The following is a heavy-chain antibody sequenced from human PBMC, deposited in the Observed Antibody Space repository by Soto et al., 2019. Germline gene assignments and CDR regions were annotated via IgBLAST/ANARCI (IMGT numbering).Heavy chain of an antibody. CDR1: GYRFTSYW. V-gene: IGHV5-10-1*01. Sequence: GSLKVSAKGCGYRFTSYWISWGRQMPGKGLEWMGRIDPSDSYANYSPSFQGHVTISADKSISTAYLQWSSLKASDTAMYYCANTDSSGYCPNPWGQGTMVTVSS. CDR2: IDPSDSYA. J-gene: IGHJ3*01. D-gene: IGHD3-22*01. CDR3: ANTDSSGYCPNP.